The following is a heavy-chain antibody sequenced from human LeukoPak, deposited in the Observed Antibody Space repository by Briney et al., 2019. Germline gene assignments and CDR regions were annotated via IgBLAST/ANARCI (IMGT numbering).Heavy chain of an antibody. V-gene: IGHV1-46*01. Sequence: ASVKVSCKASGFTFTNYHMHWVRQAPGQGLEWMGLINPSGSSTNYAQKFRGRVTMTRDTSTSTAYMELRSLRSDDTAVYYCARWLDYFDYWGQGTLVTVSS. CDR3: ARWLDYFDY. CDR1: GFTFTNYH. CDR2: INPSGSST. D-gene: IGHD3-10*01. J-gene: IGHJ4*02.